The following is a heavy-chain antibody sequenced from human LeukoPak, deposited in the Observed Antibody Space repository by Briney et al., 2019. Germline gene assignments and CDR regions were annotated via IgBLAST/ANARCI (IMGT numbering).Heavy chain of an antibody. D-gene: IGHD3-22*01. CDR3: ARDPYYYDSSGYYGEGFDY. J-gene: IGHJ4*02. CDR1: GYSFSSHG. Sequence: GGSLRLSCAASGYSFSSHGMHWVRQAPGKGLEWVAAIWYDGSQKYYADSVKGRFTISRDNLENTGDLQMNSLRAEDTAVYYCARDPYYYDSSGYYGEGFDYWGQGTLVTVSS. CDR2: IWYDGSQK. V-gene: IGHV3-33*01.